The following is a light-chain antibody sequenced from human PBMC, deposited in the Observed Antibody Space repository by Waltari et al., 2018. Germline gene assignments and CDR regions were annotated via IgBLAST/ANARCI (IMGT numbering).Light chain of an antibody. J-gene: IGKJ2*01. V-gene: IGKV1-33*01. CDR1: QDIGNY. Sequence: DIQMTQSPSSLSASVGDKVTITCQASQDIGNYLNWYQQKPGKAPNLLIHAASNLEGGVPSRFSGRGSGTHFSFTISSLQPGDFATYYCQQYLSLPYTIGQGTILDI. CDR2: AAS. CDR3: QQYLSLPYT.